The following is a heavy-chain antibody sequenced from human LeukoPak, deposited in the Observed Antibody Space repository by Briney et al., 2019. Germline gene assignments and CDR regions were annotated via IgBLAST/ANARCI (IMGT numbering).Heavy chain of an antibody. CDR1: GGSISSSSSY. Sequence: SETLSLTCTVSGGSISSSSSYWGWIRQPPGKGLEWIGTTYNSWRNYYNPPLKSRVTISGDTSKNQFSLKVTSVTAADTAVYYCARFSGYIYGYDYWGQGTLVTVSS. D-gene: IGHD5-18*01. J-gene: IGHJ4*02. CDR3: ARFSGYIYGYDY. CDR2: TYNSWRN. V-gene: IGHV4-39*01.